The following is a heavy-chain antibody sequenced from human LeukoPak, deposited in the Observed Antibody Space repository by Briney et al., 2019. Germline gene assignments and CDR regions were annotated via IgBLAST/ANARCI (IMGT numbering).Heavy chain of an antibody. CDR3: AKGQVLRYFDWLTFDY. Sequence: PGGSLRLSCAASGFTFDDYAMHWVRQAPGKGLEWVSGISWSSGSIGYADSVKGRFTISRDNAKNSLYLQMNSLRAEDTALYYCAKGQVLRYFDWLTFDYWGQGTLVTVSS. V-gene: IGHV3-9*01. D-gene: IGHD3-9*01. CDR2: ISWSSGSI. J-gene: IGHJ4*02. CDR1: GFTFDDYA.